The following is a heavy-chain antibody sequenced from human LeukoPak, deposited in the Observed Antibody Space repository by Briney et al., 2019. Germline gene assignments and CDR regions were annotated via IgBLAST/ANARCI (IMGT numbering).Heavy chain of an antibody. V-gene: IGHV3-23*01. CDR3: AKDLGIGGSGF. CDR2: ISASSDST. CDR1: GFTFSSCG. D-gene: IGHD3-10*01. Sequence: GGSLRLSCAASGFTFSSCGMSWVRQAPGKGLEWVSAISASSDSTYYADSVKGRFTVSRDNSRNTLYLQMNSLRADDTAVYYCAKDLGIGGSGFWGQGTLVTVSS. J-gene: IGHJ4*02.